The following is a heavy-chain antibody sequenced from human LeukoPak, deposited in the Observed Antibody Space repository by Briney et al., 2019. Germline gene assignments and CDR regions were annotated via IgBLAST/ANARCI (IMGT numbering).Heavy chain of an antibody. V-gene: IGHV4-34*01. CDR2: INHSGST. CDR3: ARGDYGDYDY. Sequence: LETLSLTCAVYGGSSSGYYWSWIRQPPGKGLEWIGEINHSGSTNYNPSLKSRVTISVDTSKNQFSLKLSSVTAADTAVYYCARGDYGDYDYWGQGTLVTVSS. CDR1: GGSSSGYY. D-gene: IGHD4-17*01. J-gene: IGHJ4*02.